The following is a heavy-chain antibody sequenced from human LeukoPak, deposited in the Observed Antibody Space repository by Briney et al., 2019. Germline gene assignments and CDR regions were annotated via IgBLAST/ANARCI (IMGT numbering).Heavy chain of an antibody. V-gene: IGHV4-34*01. Sequence: SETLSLTCAVSGGSFNGYSYTWIRQPPGKGLEWIGEIIHSGGTSYNPSLKSRLTISVDTSRKQFSLKLTSVTAAYTALYFCARGPLAFRRVAGIFSWGRGTQVTVSS. CDR3: ARGPLAFRRVAGIFS. D-gene: IGHD6-19*01. J-gene: IGHJ5*02. CDR1: GGSFNGYS. CDR2: IIHSGGT.